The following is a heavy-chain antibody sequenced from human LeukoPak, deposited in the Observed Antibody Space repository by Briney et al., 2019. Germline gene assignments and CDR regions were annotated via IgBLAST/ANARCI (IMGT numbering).Heavy chain of an antibody. CDR1: GFTFDDYA. CDR3: AKCMSGTGVCLNFDS. J-gene: IGHJ4*02. V-gene: IGHV3-43*02. CDR2: ISGDGGST. D-gene: IGHD2-8*02. Sequence: PGGSLRLSCAASGFTFDDYAMHWVRQAPGKGLEWVSLISGDGGSTYYADSVKGRFTISRDNSKNTVYLEIDNLRAEDTAVYYCAKCMSGTGVCLNFDSWGQGILVTVSS.